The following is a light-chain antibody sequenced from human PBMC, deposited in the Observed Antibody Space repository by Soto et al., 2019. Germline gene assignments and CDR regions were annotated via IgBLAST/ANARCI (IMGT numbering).Light chain of an antibody. CDR2: SND. V-gene: IGLV1-44*01. CDR3: GTWDDSLNGPV. Sequence: QSVLTQPPSTSGTPGQRVTISCSGGSSNVGSNTVNWYQHLPGTAPKLLIYSNDHRPSGVPDRFSGSKSGTSASLAISGLRSEAEADYYCGTWDDSLNGPVFGVGTKLTVL. CDR1: SSNVGSNT. J-gene: IGLJ3*02.